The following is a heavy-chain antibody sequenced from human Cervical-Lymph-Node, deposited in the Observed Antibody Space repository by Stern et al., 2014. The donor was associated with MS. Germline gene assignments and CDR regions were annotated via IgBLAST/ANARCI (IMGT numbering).Heavy chain of an antibody. CDR1: GYTFTSYY. J-gene: IGHJ6*02. D-gene: IGHD6-19*01. Sequence: QVQLVQSGAEVKTPGASVKLSCKASGYTFTSYYMHWVRQAPGQGLEWIGIINPSGGSTSYAQNFQGRVTVTRDTSTSTVYMELSSLRSEDTAVYYCAREVAGHRLGMMDVWGQGTSVTVSS. CDR2: INPSGGST. CDR3: AREVAGHRLGMMDV. V-gene: IGHV1-46*01.